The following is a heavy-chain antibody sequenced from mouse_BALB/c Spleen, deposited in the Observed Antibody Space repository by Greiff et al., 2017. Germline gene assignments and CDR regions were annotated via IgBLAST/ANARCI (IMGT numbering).Heavy chain of an antibody. CDR1: GFTFSNYW. CDR2: IRLKSNNYAT. Sequence: VQLVESGGGLVQPGGSMKLSCVASGFTFSNYWMNWVRQSPEKGLEWVAEIRLKSNNYATHYAESVKGRFTISRDDSKSSVYLQMNNLRAEDTGIYYCTRIYYDYEFAYWGQGTLVTVSA. J-gene: IGHJ3*01. D-gene: IGHD2-4*01. V-gene: IGHV6-6*02. CDR3: TRIYYDYEFAY.